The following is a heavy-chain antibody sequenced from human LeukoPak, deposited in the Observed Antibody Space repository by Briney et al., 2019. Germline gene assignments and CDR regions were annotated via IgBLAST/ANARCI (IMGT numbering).Heavy chain of an antibody. J-gene: IGHJ4*02. V-gene: IGHV3-23*01. D-gene: IGHD2-2*01. Sequence: PGGSLRLSCAASGFTFSDYYMSWVRQAPGKGLEWVSAIDGSGGSTYSADSVKGRFTISRDNSKNTLYLQMNSLRAEDTAVYYCAKDPVPIVVVPGAVLPGDFWGQGTLVTVSS. CDR2: IDGSGGST. CDR3: AKDPVPIVVVPGAVLPGDF. CDR1: GFTFSDYY.